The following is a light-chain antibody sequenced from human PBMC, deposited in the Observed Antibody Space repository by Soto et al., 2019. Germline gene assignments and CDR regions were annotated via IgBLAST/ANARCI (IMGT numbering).Light chain of an antibody. CDR1: QSVSSN. Sequence: ELVMTQSAATLSVSPGERATLSCRASQSVSSNLAWYQQKPGQAPRLLIYDTSTRATGIPARFSGSGSGTEFTLTISSLQSEDFAVYYCQQYNNWRTFGQGTKVDIK. CDR3: QQYNNWRT. CDR2: DTS. V-gene: IGKV3-15*01. J-gene: IGKJ1*01.